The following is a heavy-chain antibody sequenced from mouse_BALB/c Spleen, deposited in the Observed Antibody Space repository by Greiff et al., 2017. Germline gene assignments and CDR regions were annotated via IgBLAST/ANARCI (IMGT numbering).Heavy chain of an antibody. CDR2: IYPYNGGT. V-gene: IGHV1S29*02. CDR1: GYSFTGYY. J-gene: IGHJ3*01. CDR3: ASSYYDGYLY. Sequence: EVQRVESGPDLVKPGASVKISCKASGYSFTGYYMHWVKQSHGKSLEWIGYIYPYNGGTGYNQKFKSKATLTVDNSSSTAYMELRSLTSEDSAVYYCASSYYDGYLYWGQGTLVTVSA. D-gene: IGHD2-3*01.